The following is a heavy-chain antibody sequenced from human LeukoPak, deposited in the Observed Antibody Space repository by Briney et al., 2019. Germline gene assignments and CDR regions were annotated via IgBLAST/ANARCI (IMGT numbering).Heavy chain of an antibody. V-gene: IGHV4-61*02. D-gene: IGHD6-13*01. CDR3: TRGTSWFFTN. CDR2: LSSSGGT. Sequence: SQTLSLTCDVSGFSITSGTFYWSWIRQSAGKGLEWIGRLSSSGGTTDNPSLQNRVTNSRDTSQNQFFLTLTSVTAADTALYYCTRGTSWFFTNWGQGILVTVSS. J-gene: IGHJ1*01. CDR1: GFSITSGTFY.